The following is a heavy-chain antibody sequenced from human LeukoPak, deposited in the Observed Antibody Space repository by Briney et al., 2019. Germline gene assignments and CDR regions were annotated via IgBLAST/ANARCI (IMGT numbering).Heavy chain of an antibody. CDR2: IGGSGGST. D-gene: IGHD1-26*01. V-gene: IGHV3-23*01. J-gene: IGHJ4*02. CDR1: GFTFSSYA. Sequence: GGSLRLSCAASGFTFSSYAMSWVRQAPGKGLEWVSVIGGSGGSTYYADFVKGRFTISRDNSKNTLYLQVNSLRAEDTAVYYCAKGGKWDVTPFDYWGQGTLVTVSS. CDR3: AKGGKWDVTPFDY.